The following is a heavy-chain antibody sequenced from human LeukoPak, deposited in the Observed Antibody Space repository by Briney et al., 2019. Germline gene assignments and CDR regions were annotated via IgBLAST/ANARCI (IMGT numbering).Heavy chain of an antibody. D-gene: IGHD1-14*01. CDR3: AKGGPYNPFDY. CDR2: LSAYDGSP. V-gene: IGHV1-18*01. J-gene: IGHJ4*02. CDR1: GYTFTNFG. Sequence: ASVKLSFKASGYTFTNFGISWVRQAPGQGLEWMGWLSAYDGSPNFAQRLQGRVTMTTHPSTSTAYMELRSLRSDDTAVYYGAKGGPYNPFDYWGQGTLVTVSS.